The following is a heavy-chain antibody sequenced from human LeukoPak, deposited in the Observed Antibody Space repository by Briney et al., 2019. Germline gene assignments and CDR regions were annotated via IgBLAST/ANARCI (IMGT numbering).Heavy chain of an antibody. J-gene: IGHJ6*02. CDR2: IKEDGSEK. Sequence: GGSLRLSCAASGFTFSNYYMNWVRQAPGKGLEWVANIKEDGSEKYYVDFVRGRFTISRDNANNSLFLQMNSLRAEDTAVYFCARDLTPLIQVWPRSLDYNYGMDVWGQGTTVTVSS. D-gene: IGHD5-18*01. CDR1: GFTFSNYY. CDR3: ARDLTPLIQVWPRSLDYNYGMDV. V-gene: IGHV3-7*01.